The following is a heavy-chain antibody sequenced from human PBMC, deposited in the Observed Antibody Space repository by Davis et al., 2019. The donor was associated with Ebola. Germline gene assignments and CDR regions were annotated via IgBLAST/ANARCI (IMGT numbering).Heavy chain of an antibody. CDR3: AKRKGWFGELSPLDY. CDR1: GFTFSSYG. D-gene: IGHD3-10*01. Sequence: GESLKISCAASGFTFSSYGMHWVRQAPGKGLEWVAVISYDGSNKYYADSVKGRFAISRDNSKNTLYLQMNGLRTEDTAVYYCAKRKGWFGELSPLDYWGQGTLVTVSS. CDR2: ISYDGSNK. J-gene: IGHJ4*02. V-gene: IGHV3-30*18.